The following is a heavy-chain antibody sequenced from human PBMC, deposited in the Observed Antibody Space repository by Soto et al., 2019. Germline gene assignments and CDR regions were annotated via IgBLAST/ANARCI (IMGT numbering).Heavy chain of an antibody. CDR1: GGSVNSGSYY. D-gene: IGHD3-16*01. CDR2: VYYSGST. Sequence: PSETLSLTCTVSGGSVNSGSYYWSWIRQPPGKGLEWIGHVYYSGSTKYNPSLKSRVTISVDTSNNQFSLKLSSVTAADTAVYYCARDYWGNEVRVDSWGQGTLGTV. CDR3: ARDYWGNEVRVDS. V-gene: IGHV4-61*01. J-gene: IGHJ4*02.